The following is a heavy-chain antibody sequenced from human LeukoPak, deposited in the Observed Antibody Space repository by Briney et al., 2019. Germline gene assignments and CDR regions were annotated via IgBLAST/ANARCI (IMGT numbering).Heavy chain of an antibody. V-gene: IGHV4-59*01. D-gene: IGHD6-6*01. CDR1: GGSISSYY. CDR2: IYYSGST. CDR3: ARLSPLVPVPRAYYMGV. Sequence: SETLSLTCTVSGGSISSYYWSWIRQPPGKGLEWIGYIYYSGSTNYNPSLKSRDTISVDTSKNQFSLKLSSVTAADTVVYYCARLSPLVPVPRAYYMGVWGKGTTVTVSS. J-gene: IGHJ6*03.